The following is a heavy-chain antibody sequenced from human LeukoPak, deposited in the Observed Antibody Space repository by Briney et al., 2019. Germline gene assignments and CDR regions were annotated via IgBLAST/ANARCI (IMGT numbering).Heavy chain of an antibody. CDR1: GGSISSSSYY. V-gene: IGHV4-39*07. D-gene: IGHD6-6*01. J-gene: IGHJ4*02. CDR3: AAYSSSSRAFDY. Sequence: PSETLSLTCTVSGGSISSSSYYWGWIRQPPGKGLEWIGSIYYSGSTYYNPSLKSRVTMSVDTSKNQFSLKLSSVTAADTAVYYCAAYSSSSRAFDYWGQGTLVTVSS. CDR2: IYYSGST.